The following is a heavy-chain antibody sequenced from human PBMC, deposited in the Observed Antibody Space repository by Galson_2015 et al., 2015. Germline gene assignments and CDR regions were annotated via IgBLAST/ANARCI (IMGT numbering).Heavy chain of an antibody. CDR2: IKSKTDGGTT. D-gene: IGHD3-10*01. CDR1: GFTFSNAW. V-gene: IGHV3-15*01. CDR3: TTGSRLLWFGESGADY. Sequence: SLRLSCAASGFTFSNAWMSWVRQAPGKGLAWVGRIKSKTDGGTTDYAAPVKGRFTISRDDSKNTLYLQMNSLKTEDTAVYYCTTGSRLLWFGESGADYWGQGTLVTVSS. J-gene: IGHJ4*02.